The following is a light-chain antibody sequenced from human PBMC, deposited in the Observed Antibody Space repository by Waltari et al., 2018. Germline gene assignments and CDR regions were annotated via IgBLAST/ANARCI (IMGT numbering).Light chain of an antibody. CDR2: DVN. V-gene: IGLV2-14*03. CDR1: SSAVGAYDY. CDR3: SSYLSTNTEV. Sequence: QSALTQPASVSGSPGQSIAISCTGTSSAVGAYDYVSWYQQHPGKAPKLIIFDVNYRPSGVSNRFSSSKSGNTASLTISGLQPEDEADYYCSSYLSTNTEVFGGGTKVTVL. J-gene: IGLJ2*01.